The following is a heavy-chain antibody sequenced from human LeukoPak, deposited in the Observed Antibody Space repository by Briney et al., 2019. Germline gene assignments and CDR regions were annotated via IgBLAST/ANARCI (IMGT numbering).Heavy chain of an antibody. Sequence: SETLSLTCAVYGGSFSGYYWSWIRQPPGKGLEWIGEINHSGSTNYNPSLKSRVTISVDTSKNQFSLKLSSVTAADTAVYYCARGDYVWGSYRSVRYYFDYWGQGPWSPSPQ. CDR2: INHSGST. CDR3: ARGDYVWGSYRSVRYYFDY. CDR1: GGSFSGYY. J-gene: IGHJ4*02. D-gene: IGHD3-16*02. V-gene: IGHV4-34*01.